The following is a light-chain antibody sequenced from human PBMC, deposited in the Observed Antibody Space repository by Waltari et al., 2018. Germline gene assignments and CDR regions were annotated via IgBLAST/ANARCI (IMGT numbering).Light chain of an antibody. CDR2: DVY. V-gene: IGLV2-23*02. Sequence: QSALTQPASVSGTPGQSIPISCTGTRSDVGGYNYVSWYQQHPGKAPKLIIYDVYKRPSGVSNRFSGSKSGNTASLTISGLQAEDEADYHCCSYAGGSTVVFGGGTKLTVL. CDR3: CSYAGGSTVV. J-gene: IGLJ2*01. CDR1: RSDVGGYNY.